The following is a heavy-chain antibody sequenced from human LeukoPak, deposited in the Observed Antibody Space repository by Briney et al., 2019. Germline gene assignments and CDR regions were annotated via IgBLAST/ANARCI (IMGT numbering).Heavy chain of an antibody. D-gene: IGHD2-8*01. Sequence: PSETLSLTCAVYGGSFSGYYWSWIRQPPGKGLEWIGGINHSGSTNYNPSLKSRVTISVDTSKNQFSLKLSSVTAADTAVYYCARGFLMVYAPFRFDYWGQGTLVTVSS. V-gene: IGHV4-34*01. CDR1: GGSFSGYY. CDR2: INHSGST. J-gene: IGHJ4*02. CDR3: ARGFLMVYAPFRFDY.